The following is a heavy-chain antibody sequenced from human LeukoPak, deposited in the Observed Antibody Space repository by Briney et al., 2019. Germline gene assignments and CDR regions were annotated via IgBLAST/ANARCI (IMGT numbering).Heavy chain of an antibody. CDR3: ARSRGYSYGLAVKDY. J-gene: IGHJ4*02. D-gene: IGHD5-18*01. CDR1: GFTFSSYS. V-gene: IGHV3-48*02. Sequence: GGSLRLSCAASGFTFSSYSMNWVRQAPGKGLEWVSYISSSSSTIYYADSVKGRFTISRDNAKNSLYLQMNSLRDEDTAVYYCARSRGYSYGLAVKDYWGQGTLVTVSP. CDR2: ISSSSSTI.